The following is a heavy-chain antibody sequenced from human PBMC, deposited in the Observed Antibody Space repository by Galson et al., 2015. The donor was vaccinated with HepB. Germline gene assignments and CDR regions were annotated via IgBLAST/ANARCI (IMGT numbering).Heavy chain of an antibody. V-gene: IGHV3-48*02. Sequence: SLRLSCAASGFTFDSYTMNWVRQAPGKGLEWVSYISTGGGTIYYADSVRGRFTISRDNAKNSLFLQMNSLRDEDTAVYYCAGYYYPYYMDVWGKGTTVTVSS. D-gene: IGHD3-10*01. J-gene: IGHJ6*03. CDR1: GFTFDSYT. CDR3: AGYYYPYYMDV. CDR2: ISTGGGTI.